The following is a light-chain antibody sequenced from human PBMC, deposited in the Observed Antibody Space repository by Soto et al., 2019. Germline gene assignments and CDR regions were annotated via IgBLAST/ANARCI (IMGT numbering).Light chain of an antibody. Sequence: EVVLTPSPGILSLSLGERATLSCRASQTVRINSLAWYQQKPGQAPRLLIYGDSNRATGIPDRFSGSGSGTDFSLTISRLEPEDFAVYYCQQYGGSPLLTFGQGTRLEIK. CDR3: QQYGGSPLLT. CDR2: GDS. V-gene: IGKV3-20*01. CDR1: QTVRINS. J-gene: IGKJ5*01.